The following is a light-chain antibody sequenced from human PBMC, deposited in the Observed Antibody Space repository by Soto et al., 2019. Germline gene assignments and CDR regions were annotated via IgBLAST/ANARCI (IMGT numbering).Light chain of an antibody. CDR1: SSDVGDYNY. CDR2: EVS. J-gene: IGLJ2*01. V-gene: IGLV2-8*01. CDR3: SSYAGSNNFGV. Sequence: SALTQPPSASGSPGQSVTISCTGTSSDVGDYNYVSWYQHHPGKAPKLMIYEVSKRPSGVPDRFSGSKSGNTASLTVSGLQAEDEADYYCSSYAGSNNFGVFGGGTKVTVL.